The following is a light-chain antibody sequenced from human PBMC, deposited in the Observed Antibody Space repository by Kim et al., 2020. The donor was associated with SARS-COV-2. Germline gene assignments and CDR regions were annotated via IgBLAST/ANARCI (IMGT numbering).Light chain of an antibody. CDR3: QSYNRDNVL. Sequence: GKTVTISCTRSSGSIDDNYVQWYQQRPGGVPTTVIYEDDQRPSGVSDRFSGSIDNSSNSASLTISGLRTEYEADYYCQSYNRDNVLFGGGTQLTVL. CDR1: SGSIDDNY. CDR2: EDD. V-gene: IGLV6-57*03. J-gene: IGLJ2*01.